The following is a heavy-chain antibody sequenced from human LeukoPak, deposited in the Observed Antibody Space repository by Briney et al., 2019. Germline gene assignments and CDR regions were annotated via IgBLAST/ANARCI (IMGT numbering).Heavy chain of an antibody. CDR2: IYYSGSS. Sequence: PSETLSLTCTVSGGSISSYFWSWIRQPPGKGLEWIGYIYYSGSSNYNYNPSLKSRVTISVDTSKNQFSLKLSSVSAADTAVYYCARVEYYGSGSPFDYWGQGTLVTVSS. CDR1: GGSISSYF. J-gene: IGHJ4*02. D-gene: IGHD3-10*01. V-gene: IGHV4-59*01. CDR3: ARVEYYGSGSPFDY.